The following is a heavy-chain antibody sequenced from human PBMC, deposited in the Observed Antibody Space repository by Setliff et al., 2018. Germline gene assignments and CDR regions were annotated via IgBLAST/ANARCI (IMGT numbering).Heavy chain of an antibody. V-gene: IGHV1-2*02. D-gene: IGHD2-2*01. CDR3: SKLVRFCTRTSCQRLSGDES. CDR1: ANTFIAYY. J-gene: IGHJ5*02. CDR2: INPNSAGT. Sequence: ASVKVSCKASANTFIAYYIHWVRQAPGQGLEWMGWINPNSAGTNYAQKFQGRVTMAWDASITTAYLDLSRLTSDDTASYWCSKLVRFCTRTSCQRLSGDESWGQGTLVTVSS.